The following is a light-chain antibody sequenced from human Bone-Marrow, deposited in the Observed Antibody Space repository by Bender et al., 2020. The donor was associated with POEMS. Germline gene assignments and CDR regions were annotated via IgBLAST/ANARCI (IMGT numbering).Light chain of an antibody. Sequence: QSVLTQPPSVSEAPGQRVTISCTGSSSNIGAGYDVHWYQQLVGTAPKLLIYGYNNRPSGVPDRFSGSKSGTSASLAITGLQAEDEGDYYCCSYASGRRVFGGGTKLTVL. V-gene: IGLV1-40*01. J-gene: IGLJ3*02. CDR2: GYN. CDR1: SSNIGAGYD. CDR3: CSYASGRRV.